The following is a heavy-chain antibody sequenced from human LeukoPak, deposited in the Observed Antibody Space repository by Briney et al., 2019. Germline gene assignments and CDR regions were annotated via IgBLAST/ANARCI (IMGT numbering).Heavy chain of an antibody. V-gene: IGHV3-15*01. CDR2: IKSKTDGGTT. D-gene: IGHD1-26*01. Sequence: GGSLRLSCAASGFTFSNAWMSWVRQPPGKGLEWVGRIKSKTDGGTTDYAAPVKGRFTISRDDSKNTLYLQMNSLKTEDTAVYYCTTPPIHSGSYSDPFDYWGQGTLVTVSS. J-gene: IGHJ4*02. CDR3: TTPPIHSGSYSDPFDY. CDR1: GFTFSNAW.